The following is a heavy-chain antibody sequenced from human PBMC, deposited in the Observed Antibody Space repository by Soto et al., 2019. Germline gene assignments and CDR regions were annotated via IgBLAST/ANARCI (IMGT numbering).Heavy chain of an antibody. CDR3: VRTRRVVGGDPREDY. V-gene: IGHV3-23*01. Sequence: GGSLVLTGPAPGFTFSSYAMTCVRQSPAQGLAWVSAIIGSGGCTYYAVSVKGRFTISRDNAKNTLHLQMNSLRAEDTAVYYCVRTRRVVGGDPREDYGGQGALGTVCS. CDR2: IIGSGGCT. CDR1: GFTFSSYA. J-gene: IGHJ4*02. D-gene: IGHD2-15*01.